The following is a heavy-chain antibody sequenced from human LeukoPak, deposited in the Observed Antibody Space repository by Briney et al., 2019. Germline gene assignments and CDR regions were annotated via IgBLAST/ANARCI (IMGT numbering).Heavy chain of an antibody. CDR2: ISDGGRST. V-gene: IGHV3-23*01. J-gene: IGHJ4*02. CDR3: ARSFSSRFSSPRRPYYFDY. CDR1: GFTFSSYA. D-gene: IGHD6-13*01. Sequence: GGSLRLSCAASGFTFSSYAMSWVRQAPGKGLEWVSGISDGGRSTYYEDSVKGRFTISRDNSDNTLYLEMNSLKVEDTAIYYCARSFSSRFSSPRRPYYFDYWGQGTLVTISS.